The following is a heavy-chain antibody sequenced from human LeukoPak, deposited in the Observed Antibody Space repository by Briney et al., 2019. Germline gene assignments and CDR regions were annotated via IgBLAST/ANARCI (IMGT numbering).Heavy chain of an antibody. Sequence: GGSLRLSCAASRFTLSNYWMSWVRQAPGKGLEWVANIKQDGSETYYVDSVKGRFTISRDNAKNSLSLQMNSLRAEDTAVYYCAKCGGWGATYNWFDPWGQGTLVTVSS. V-gene: IGHV3-7*03. CDR2: IKQDGSET. D-gene: IGHD1-26*01. CDR1: RFTLSNYW. J-gene: IGHJ5*02. CDR3: AKCGGWGATYNWFDP.